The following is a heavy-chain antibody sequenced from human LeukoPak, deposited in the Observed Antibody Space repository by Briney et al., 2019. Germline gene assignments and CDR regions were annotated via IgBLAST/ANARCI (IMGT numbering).Heavy chain of an antibody. Sequence: SEALSLTCAVSGGSISSSDWWSWVRQPPGKGLEWIGEIYHSGSTNYNPSLKSRVTMSVDKSKNQFSLKLSSVTAADTAVYYCARDRVGTTRRDYYFDYWGQGTLVTVSS. V-gene: IGHV4-4*02. D-gene: IGHD1-26*01. CDR2: IYHSGST. CDR3: ARDRVGTTRRDYYFDY. CDR1: GGSISSSDW. J-gene: IGHJ4*02.